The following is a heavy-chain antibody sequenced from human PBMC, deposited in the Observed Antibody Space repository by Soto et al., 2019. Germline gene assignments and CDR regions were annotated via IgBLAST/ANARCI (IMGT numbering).Heavy chain of an antibody. CDR1: GFTFSNYA. D-gene: IGHD5-12*01. CDR2: ISGSGGIT. Sequence: VQLLESGGGLVQPGGSLRLSCAASGFTFSNYAMNWVRQAPGKGLEWLSVISGSGGITYYAGSVKGRFTISKDTSKNXLFLQMNSLIAEDTAVYYCATDLGPGAYDLFSSAYYYGMDVWGQGTTVTVSS. V-gene: IGHV3-23*01. J-gene: IGHJ6*02. CDR3: ATDLGPGAYDLFSSAYYYGMDV.